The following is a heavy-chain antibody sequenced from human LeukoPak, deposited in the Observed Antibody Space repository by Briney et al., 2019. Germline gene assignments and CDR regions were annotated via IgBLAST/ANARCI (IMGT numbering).Heavy chain of an antibody. CDR2: INPNSGGT. Sequence: ASVKVSCKASGYIFTGYYMHWVRQAPGQGLEWMGWINPNSGGTNYAQKFQGRVSMTRDTSISTAYMELSRLRSDDTAVYYCARNSPYSSSSRRFDYWGQGTLVTVSS. J-gene: IGHJ4*02. V-gene: IGHV1-2*02. CDR1: GYIFTGYY. CDR3: ARNSPYSSSSRRFDY. D-gene: IGHD6-6*01.